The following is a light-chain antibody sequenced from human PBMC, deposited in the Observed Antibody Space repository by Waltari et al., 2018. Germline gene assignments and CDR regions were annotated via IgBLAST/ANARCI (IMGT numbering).Light chain of an antibody. J-gene: IGKJ1*01. V-gene: IGKV1-9*01. CDR2: AAS. CDR3: QQLNSYQWT. Sequence: IQSTQSPSSLSASVGDRVTITRRAIQGISNYLAWYQQKPGKAPKLLIYAASTLQSGVRSRFGGSGSGTDFTLTISSLQPEDFATYCCQQLNSYQWTFGQGTKVEIK. CDR1: QGISNY.